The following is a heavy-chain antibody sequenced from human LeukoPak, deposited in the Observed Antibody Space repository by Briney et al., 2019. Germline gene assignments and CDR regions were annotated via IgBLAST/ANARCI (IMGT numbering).Heavy chain of an antibody. Sequence: SETLSLTCTVSGGSISSYYWSWIRQPAGKGLEWLGRIYTSGSTNYNPSLKSRVTMSVDTSKNQFSLKLSSVTAADTAVYYCARDRGYSSGHHGRRGYYYYGMDVWGQGTTVTVSS. CDR3: ARDRGYSSGHHGRRGYYYYGMDV. CDR2: IYTSGST. J-gene: IGHJ6*02. V-gene: IGHV4-4*07. D-gene: IGHD6-19*01. CDR1: GGSISSYY.